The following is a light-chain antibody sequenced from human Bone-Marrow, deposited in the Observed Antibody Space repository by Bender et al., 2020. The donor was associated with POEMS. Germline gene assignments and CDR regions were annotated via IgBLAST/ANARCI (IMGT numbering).Light chain of an antibody. Sequence: SYVLTQPPSVSVAPGQTARITCGGTNIGTTSVHWYQQRPGQAPVLVIYDDSDRPSGIPERFSGSKSGNTASLTISGLQAEDEADYYCSSYTSKTTLEVFGGGTKLTVL. CDR2: DDS. CDR3: SSYTSKTTLEV. J-gene: IGLJ2*01. V-gene: IGLV3-21*02. CDR1: NIGTTS.